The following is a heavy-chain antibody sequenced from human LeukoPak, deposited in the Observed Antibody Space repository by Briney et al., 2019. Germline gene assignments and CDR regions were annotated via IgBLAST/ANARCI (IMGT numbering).Heavy chain of an antibody. J-gene: IGHJ4*02. CDR2: ISSDGNRK. V-gene: IGHV3-33*01. CDR1: GFTFTTYG. CDR3: AREAAWGTGTYYFDY. D-gene: IGHD1-7*01. Sequence: GGSLRLSCAASGFTFTTYGMHWVRQAPGKGLEWVAFISSDGNRKFYTDSVKGRFTFSRDNSKNTLYLEMNSLRAEDTAVYYCAREAAWGTGTYYFDYWGQGTLVTVSS.